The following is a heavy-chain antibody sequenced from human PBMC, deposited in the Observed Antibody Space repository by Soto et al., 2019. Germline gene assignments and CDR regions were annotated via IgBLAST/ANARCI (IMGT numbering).Heavy chain of an antibody. J-gene: IGHJ4*02. D-gene: IGHD6-6*01. CDR2: IWSDGSDK. V-gene: IGHV3-33*01. CDR1: GFTFSDSG. Sequence: QVQLVESGGGVVQPGGSLRLSCATSGFTFSDSGMHWVRQAPGKGLEWVAVIWSDGSDKSYADSVEGRFTISRDNSKNTLYLQKNSLRAEDTAVYYCVRRNRYSGSSGWGGGFDYWGQGTLVTVSS. CDR3: VRRNRYSGSSGWGGGFDY.